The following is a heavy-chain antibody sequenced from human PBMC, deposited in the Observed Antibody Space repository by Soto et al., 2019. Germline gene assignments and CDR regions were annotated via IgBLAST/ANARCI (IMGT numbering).Heavy chain of an antibody. CDR2: IYYSGST. J-gene: IGHJ5*02. Sequence: PSLTCTVSGGSISSGGYYWSWIRQHPGKGLEWIGYIYYSGSTYYNPSLKSRVTISVDTSKNQFSLKLSSVTAADTAVYYCAIGAHRAPGGWFDPWGQGTLVTVAS. V-gene: IGHV4-31*03. D-gene: IGHD3-16*01. CDR3: AIGAHRAPGGWFDP. CDR1: GGSISSGGYY.